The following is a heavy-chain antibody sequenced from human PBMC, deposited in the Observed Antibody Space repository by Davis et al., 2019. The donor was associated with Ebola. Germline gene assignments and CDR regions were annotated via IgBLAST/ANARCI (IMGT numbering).Heavy chain of an antibody. J-gene: IGHJ6*02. CDR2: ISSNGGST. CDR3: VKTQFLEWSYGLDV. V-gene: IGHV3-64D*06. D-gene: IGHD3-3*01. CDR1: GFTFSSYT. Sequence: PGGSLRLSCSASGFTFSSYTMHWVRQAPGKGLEYVSAISSNGGSTYYADSVKGRFTISRDNSKNTLYLQMSSLRPEDTAVYYCVKTQFLEWSYGLDVWGQGTTVTVSS.